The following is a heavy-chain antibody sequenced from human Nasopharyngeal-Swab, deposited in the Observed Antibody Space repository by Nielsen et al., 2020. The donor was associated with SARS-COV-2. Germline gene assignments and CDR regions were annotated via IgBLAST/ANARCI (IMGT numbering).Heavy chain of an antibody. V-gene: IGHV5-51*01. CDR2: IYPGDSDT. CDR3: ARIAIAAAGTDYYYGMDV. Sequence: GESLKISCKGSGYSFTSYWIGWVRQMPGKGLEWMGIIYPGDSDTRYSPSFQGQVTISADKSLSTAYLQWSSLKASDTAMYYCARIAIAAAGTDYYYGMDVWGQGTTVTVSS. J-gene: IGHJ6*02. D-gene: IGHD6-13*01. CDR1: GYSFTSYW.